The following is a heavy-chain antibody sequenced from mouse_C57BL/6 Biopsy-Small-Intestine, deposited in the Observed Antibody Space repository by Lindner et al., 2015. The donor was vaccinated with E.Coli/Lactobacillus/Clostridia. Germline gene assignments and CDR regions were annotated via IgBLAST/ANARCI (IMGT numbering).Heavy chain of an antibody. CDR1: GYTFSSYW. CDR3: ARGERGDFDY. CDR2: IYPGDGDS. V-gene: IGHV1-80*01. Sequence: VQLQESGAELVKPGASVKISCRASGYTFSSYWMNWVKQRPGKGLEWIGQIYPGDGDSNYNGKFKDKATLTADKSSSTAYMQLNSLTSEDSAVYFCARGERGDFDYWGQGTTLTVSS. J-gene: IGHJ2*01.